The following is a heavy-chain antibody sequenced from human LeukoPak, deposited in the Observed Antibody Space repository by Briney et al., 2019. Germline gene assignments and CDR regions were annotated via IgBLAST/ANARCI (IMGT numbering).Heavy chain of an antibody. D-gene: IGHD5-12*01. J-gene: IGHJ4*02. CDR3: ARDSTGGYSGYG. CDR1: GGTFSSYA. CDR2: IIPIFGTA. Sequence: SVKVSCKASGGTFSSYAISWVRQAPGQGLEWMGGIIPIFGTANYAQKFQGRVTITADESTSTAYMELRSLRSDDTAVYYCARDSTGGYSGYGWGQGTLVTVSS. V-gene: IGHV1-69*13.